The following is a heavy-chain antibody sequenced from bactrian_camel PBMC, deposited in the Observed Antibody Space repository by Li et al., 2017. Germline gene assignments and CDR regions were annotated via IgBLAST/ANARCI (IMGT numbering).Heavy chain of an antibody. J-gene: IGHJ4*01. Sequence: VQLVESGGGLVQPGGSLRLSCAASGFTFSSAHMSWIREAPGNGLEWLSAMNNLGTKTGYVDAVKGRFTISRDNAKNTLYLQMNSLKPEDTAVYYCVKPNPDTRGGFDHWGQGTQVTVS. CDR2: MNNLGTKT. CDR1: GFTFSSAH. V-gene: IGHV3S40*01. D-gene: IGHD1*01. CDR3: VKPNPDTRGGFDH.